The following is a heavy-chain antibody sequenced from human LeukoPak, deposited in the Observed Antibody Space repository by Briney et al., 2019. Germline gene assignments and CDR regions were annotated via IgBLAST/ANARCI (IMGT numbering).Heavy chain of an antibody. CDR2: IYYSGST. V-gene: IGHV4-59*01. CDR1: GGSISSYY. Sequence: PSETLSLTCTVSGGSISSYYWSWIRQPPGKGLEWIGYIYYSGSTNYNPFLKSRVTISVDTSKNQFSLKLSSVTAADTAVYYCARGNSYGSYYFDYWGQGTLVTVSS. D-gene: IGHD5-18*01. J-gene: IGHJ4*02. CDR3: ARGNSYGSYYFDY.